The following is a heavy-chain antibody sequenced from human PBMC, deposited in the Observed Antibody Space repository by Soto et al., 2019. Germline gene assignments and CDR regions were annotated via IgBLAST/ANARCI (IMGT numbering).Heavy chain of an antibody. J-gene: IGHJ3*01. CDR1: GYTFTNYG. CDR3: ARDLLGTEPESAFDF. Sequence: ASVKVSCKASGYTFTNYGISWVRQAPGQGPEWMGWISAYNGNTNYARKLQGRVTMTTDTSTSTAYMELRSLRSDDTAMYYCARDLLGTEPESAFDFWGQWTMVTVSS. D-gene: IGHD3-16*01. CDR2: ISAYNGNT. V-gene: IGHV1-18*01.